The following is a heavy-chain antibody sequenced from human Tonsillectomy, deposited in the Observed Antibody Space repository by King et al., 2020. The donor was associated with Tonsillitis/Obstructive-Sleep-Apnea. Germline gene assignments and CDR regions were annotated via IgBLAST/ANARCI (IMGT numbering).Heavy chain of an antibody. Sequence: VKLQESGPGLVKPSETLSLTYTVSGDSDSSGSYYWSWIRQPPGKGLDWIGTIYYSGSTNYTPSLKSRVTITVHTSKNQFSLKLSSVTAADTAVYYCCAGFRDAGVAAANNWFDPWGQGTLVTVSS. J-gene: IGHJ5*02. D-gene: IGHD3-3*01. V-gene: IGHV4-61*01. CDR3: CAGFRDAGVAAANNWFDP. CDR2: IYYSGST. CDR1: GDSDSSGSYY.